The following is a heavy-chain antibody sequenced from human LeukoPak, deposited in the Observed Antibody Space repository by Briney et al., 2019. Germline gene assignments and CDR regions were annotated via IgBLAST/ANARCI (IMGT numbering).Heavy chain of an antibody. CDR3: AKDSSSWYFDY. Sequence: GGSLRLSCAASGFTFSSYAMSWVRQAPGKGLEWVSAISGSGTSTYYVDSVKGRFTISRDNSKNTLYLQMNSLGAEDTAVYYCAKDSSSWYFDYWGQGTLVTVSS. CDR1: GFTFSSYA. J-gene: IGHJ4*02. D-gene: IGHD6-13*01. CDR2: ISGSGTST. V-gene: IGHV3-23*01.